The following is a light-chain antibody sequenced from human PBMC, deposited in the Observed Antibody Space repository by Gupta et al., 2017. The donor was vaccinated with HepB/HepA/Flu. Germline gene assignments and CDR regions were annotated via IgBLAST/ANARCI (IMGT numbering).Light chain of an antibody. V-gene: IGKV1-9*01. Sequence: DIQLTQSPSFLSASVGDRVTITCRASQGISSYLAWYQQRPGKAHNLLIYAASTVQSGVPSRFSGSGSGTEFSLTISILHPEDFANYYCQQVNTYPRTFGQGTKVEIK. CDR2: AAS. J-gene: IGKJ1*01. CDR1: QGISSY. CDR3: QQVNTYPRT.